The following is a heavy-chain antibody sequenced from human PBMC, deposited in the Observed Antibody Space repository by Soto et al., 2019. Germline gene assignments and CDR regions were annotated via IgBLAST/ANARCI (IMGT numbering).Heavy chain of an antibody. CDR1: GYSFTSYW. J-gene: IGHJ5*02. V-gene: IGHV5-51*01. CDR2: IYPGDSDT. Sequence: GESLKISCKGSGYSFTSYWIGWVRQMPGKGLEWMGIIYPGDSDTRYSPSFQGQVTISADKSISTAYLQWSSLKASDTAMYYCARQARKTSVRYFDWLLSPSWGQGTLVTVSS. D-gene: IGHD3-9*01. CDR3: ARQARKTSVRYFDWLLSPS.